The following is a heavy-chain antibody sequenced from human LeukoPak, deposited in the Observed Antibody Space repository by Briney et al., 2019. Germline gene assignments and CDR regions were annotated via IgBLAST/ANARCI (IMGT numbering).Heavy chain of an antibody. D-gene: IGHD6-13*01. V-gene: IGHV4-38-2*02. J-gene: IGHJ6*03. Sequence: SETLSLTCTVSGYSISSGFYWGWIRQPPGKGLEWIGSIYHSGSTYYNPSLKSRVTISIDTSKNQFSLKLSSVTAADTAVYYCARDNQQRYYMDVWGKGTTVTVSS. CDR2: IYHSGST. CDR3: ARDNQQRYYMDV. CDR1: GYSISSGFY.